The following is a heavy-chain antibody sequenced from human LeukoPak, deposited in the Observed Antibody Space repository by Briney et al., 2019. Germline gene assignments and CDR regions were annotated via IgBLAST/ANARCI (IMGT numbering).Heavy chain of an antibody. Sequence: GGSLRLSCAASGFSVSSNHMSWVRQAPGKGLEWVSVIYSGGNTHYADSVKGRFTISRDDSKNTLYLQMNSLRAEDTAVYYCARGIAAAGIVGVFDYWGQGTLVSVSS. D-gene: IGHD6-13*01. CDR1: GFSVSSNH. J-gene: IGHJ4*02. CDR2: IYSGGNT. CDR3: ARGIAAAGIVGVFDY. V-gene: IGHV3-66*01.